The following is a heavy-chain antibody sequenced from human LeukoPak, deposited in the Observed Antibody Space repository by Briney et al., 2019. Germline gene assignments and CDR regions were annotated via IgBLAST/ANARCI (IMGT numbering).Heavy chain of an antibody. J-gene: IGHJ6*02. CDR3: ARGTPSSSGWLYYGMDV. Sequence: PGRSLRLSCAASGFTFDDYVMHWVRQAPGKGLEWVSGISWNSGSIGYADSVKGRFTISRDNSKNTLYLQMNSLRAEDTAVYYCARGTPSSSGWLYYGMDVWGQGTTVTVSS. V-gene: IGHV3-9*01. D-gene: IGHD6-19*01. CDR2: ISWNSGSI. CDR1: GFTFDDYV.